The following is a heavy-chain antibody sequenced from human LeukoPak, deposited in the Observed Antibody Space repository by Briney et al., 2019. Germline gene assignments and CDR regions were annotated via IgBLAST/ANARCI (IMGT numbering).Heavy chain of an antibody. CDR1: GFTVNNNY. V-gene: IGHV3-66*02. CDR3: ARGASLYSSGWYYPY. J-gene: IGHJ4*02. CDR2: IYSGGST. D-gene: IGHD6-19*01. Sequence: GGSLRLSCAVSGFTVNNNYMGWVRQAPGKGLEWVSVIYSGGSTYYADSVKGRFTISRDNSKSTLYLQMNSLKAEDTAVYYCARGASLYSSGWYYPYWGQGTLVTVSS.